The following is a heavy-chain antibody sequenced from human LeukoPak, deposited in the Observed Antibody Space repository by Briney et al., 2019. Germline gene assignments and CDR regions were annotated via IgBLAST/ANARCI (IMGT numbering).Heavy chain of an antibody. V-gene: IGHV4-4*07. CDR1: GDSISGYY. Sequence: PSETLSLTCTVSGDSISGYYWSWIRQPPGKGLEWVGRIYSSGSTNYNPSLKSRVTMSVDTSKNQFSLKLSSVTAADTAVYYCARGGLQGNYYYYYGMDVWGQGTTVTVSS. D-gene: IGHD5-24*01. J-gene: IGHJ6*02. CDR3: ARGGLQGNYYYYYGMDV. CDR2: IYSSGST.